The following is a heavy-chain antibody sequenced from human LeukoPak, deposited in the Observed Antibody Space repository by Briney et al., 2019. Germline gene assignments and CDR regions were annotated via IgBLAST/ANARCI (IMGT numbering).Heavy chain of an antibody. Sequence: SETLSLTCTVSGYSISSDYYWGWIRQPPGRGLEWIGTIYHSGSTYYNPSLKSRVTISVDTSKNQFSLKLSSVTAADTAVYYCARQPKSCAPGIFITGRACWFDTWGQGTLVTVSP. J-gene: IGHJ5*02. CDR1: GYSISSDYY. D-gene: IGHD3-10*01. V-gene: IGHV4-38-2*02. CDR3: ARQPKSCAPGIFITGRACWFDT. CDR2: IYHSGST.